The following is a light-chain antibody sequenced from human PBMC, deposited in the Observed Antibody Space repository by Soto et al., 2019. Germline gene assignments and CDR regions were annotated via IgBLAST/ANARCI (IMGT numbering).Light chain of an antibody. V-gene: IGLV1-36*01. Sequence: QSVLSQPPSVSAAPRQRVTISCSGSSSNIGNNGVNWYQQLPGKAPKLLIYQDDLLPSGVSDRFSGSKSGTSASLAISGLQSEDEADYYCSAVDDSLNGVKFGGGTKLTVL. J-gene: IGLJ2*01. CDR1: SSNIGNNG. CDR2: QDD. CDR3: SAVDDSLNGVK.